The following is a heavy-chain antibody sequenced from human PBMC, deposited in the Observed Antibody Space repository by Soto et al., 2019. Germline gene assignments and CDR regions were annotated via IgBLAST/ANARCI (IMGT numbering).Heavy chain of an antibody. V-gene: IGHV3-30-3*01. CDR2: ISYDGSNK. Sequence: PGGSLRLSCAASGFTFSSYAMHWVRQAPGKGLEWVAVISYDGSNKYYADSVKGRFTISRDNSKNTLYLQMNSLRAEDTAVYYCARGGIKQWGLKAARLVTFDYWGQGTLVTVSS. J-gene: IGHJ4*02. CDR1: GFTFSSYA. D-gene: IGHD6-6*01. CDR3: ARGGIKQWGLKAARLVTFDY.